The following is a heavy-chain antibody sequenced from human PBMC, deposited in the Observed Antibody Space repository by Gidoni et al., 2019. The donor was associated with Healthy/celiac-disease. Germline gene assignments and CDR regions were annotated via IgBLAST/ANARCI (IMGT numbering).Heavy chain of an antibody. Sequence: EVQLVESGGGVVQPGGSLRLSCAASGFTFDDYAMHWVRQAPGKGLEWVSLISGDGGSTYYADSVKGRFTISRDNSKNSLYLQMNSLRTEDTALYYCAKDKRGFLEWLGGPFDYWGQGTLVTASS. CDR1: GFTFDDYA. CDR2: ISGDGGST. CDR3: AKDKRGFLEWLGGPFDY. D-gene: IGHD3-3*01. V-gene: IGHV3-43*02. J-gene: IGHJ4*02.